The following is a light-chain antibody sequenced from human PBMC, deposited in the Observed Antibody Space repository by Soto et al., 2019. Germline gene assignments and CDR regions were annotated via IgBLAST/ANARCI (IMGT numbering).Light chain of an antibody. CDR1: QSVSSN. CDR3: QQYNNWPLL. J-gene: IGKJ3*01. V-gene: IGKV3-15*01. CDR2: GAS. Sequence: EIVMTQSPATLSVSPGERATLSCRPSQSVSSNLAWYQQKPGQAPRLLIYGASTRATGIPARFSGSGSGTEFTLTISILQSEDFAVYYCQQYNNWPLLFGPGT.